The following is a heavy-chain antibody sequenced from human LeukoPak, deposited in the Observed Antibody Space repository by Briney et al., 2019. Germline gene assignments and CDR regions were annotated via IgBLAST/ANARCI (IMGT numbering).Heavy chain of an antibody. J-gene: IGHJ6*02. CDR2: IIHSGST. Sequence: PSETLSLTCAVYGGSFSGYYWSWIRQPPGKGLEWIGEIIHSGSTNYNPSLKSRVTISVDTSKNQFSLKLSSVTAADTAVYYCARGSRYCSSTSCYYYYCMDVWGQGTTVTVSS. D-gene: IGHD2-2*01. V-gene: IGHV4-34*01. CDR3: ARGSRYCSSTSCYYYYCMDV. CDR1: GGSFSGYY.